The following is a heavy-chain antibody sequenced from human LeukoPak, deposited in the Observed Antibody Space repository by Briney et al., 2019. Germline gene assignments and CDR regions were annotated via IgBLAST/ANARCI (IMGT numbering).Heavy chain of an antibody. V-gene: IGHV3-23*01. CDR2: ISGSGGST. J-gene: IGHJ4*02. Sequence: PGGSLRLSCAASGFTFSSYGMSWVRQAPGKGLEWVSAISGSGGSTYYADSVKGRFTISRDNSKNTLYLQMNSLRAEDTAVYYCARGGGSYSLTPDYWGQGTLVTVSS. D-gene: IGHD1-26*01. CDR1: GFTFSSYG. CDR3: ARGGGSYSLTPDY.